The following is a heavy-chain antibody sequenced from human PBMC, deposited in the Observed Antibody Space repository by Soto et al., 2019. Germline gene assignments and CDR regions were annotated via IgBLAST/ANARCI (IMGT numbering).Heavy chain of an antibody. CDR3: ARGGGVGVAGSAAFDM. CDR1: GYPVTAYY. Sequence: QLHLVQSGAVVKKPGASVTVSCSASGYPVTAYYMHWVRQAPGRGLEWMGGINPATGAAKYTQTFQGRVTMTRDTSTSTAFMELSGLTSEDTAVFYWARGGGVGVAGSAAFDMWGQGTVVTVSS. D-gene: IGHD3-3*01. CDR2: INPATGAA. J-gene: IGHJ3*02. V-gene: IGHV1-2*02.